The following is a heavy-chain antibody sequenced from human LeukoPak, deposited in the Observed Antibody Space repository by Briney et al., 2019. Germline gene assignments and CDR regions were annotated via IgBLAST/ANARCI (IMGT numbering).Heavy chain of an antibody. V-gene: IGHV1-46*01. Sequence: ASVKVSCKASGYTFTSYHLHWVRQAPGQGLEWMGIINPSGGSPNYAQKFQGRVTMTRDMSTSTVNMELSRLRSDDTAVYYCARDQGSSSQGAFDIWGQGTMVTVSS. D-gene: IGHD6-13*01. CDR2: INPSGGSP. CDR1: GYTFTSYH. CDR3: ARDQGSSSQGAFDI. J-gene: IGHJ3*02.